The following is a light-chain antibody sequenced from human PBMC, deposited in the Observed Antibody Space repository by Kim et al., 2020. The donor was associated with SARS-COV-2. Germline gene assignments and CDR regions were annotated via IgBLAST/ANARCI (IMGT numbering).Light chain of an antibody. V-gene: IGLV2-14*03. J-gene: IGLJ1*01. CDR2: DVN. Sequence: GQSITLACTGTSGDVGGYDLVSWYQHHPGKPPKLLISDVNKRPSGVSDRFSGSKSGNTGSLTISGLQAEDEADYYCSSYTSRSSYVFGTGTKVTVL. CDR3: SSYTSRSSYV. CDR1: SGDVGGYDL.